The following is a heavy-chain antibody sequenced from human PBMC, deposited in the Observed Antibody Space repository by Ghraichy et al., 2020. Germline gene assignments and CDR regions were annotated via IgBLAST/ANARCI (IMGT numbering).Heavy chain of an antibody. J-gene: IGHJ4*02. Sequence: SVKVSCKASGNTFTDYAISWVRQAPGQGLDWMGMIIPVFGSAHYAQKFQGRVTITADGSTSTAYMELSSLRSEDTAVYYCARDVYHYDTSGYSYTRHYFDYWGQGTLLTVSS. CDR2: IIPVFGSA. D-gene: IGHD3-22*01. V-gene: IGHV1-69*13. CDR1: GNTFTDYA. CDR3: ARDVYHYDTSGYSYTRHYFDY.